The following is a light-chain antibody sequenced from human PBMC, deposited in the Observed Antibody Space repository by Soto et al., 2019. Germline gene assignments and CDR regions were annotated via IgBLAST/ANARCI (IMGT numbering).Light chain of an antibody. V-gene: IGLV1-51*01. J-gene: IGLJ1*01. CDR3: GTWDSSLSFV. CDR2: DND. CDR1: SSNIGAHYD. Sequence: QSVLTQPPSVSGAPGQRVTISCTGSSSNIGAHYDVHWYQQLPGTAPKLLIYDNDQRSSGIPDRFSGSKSGTSATLAITGLQTGDEADYYCGTWDSSLSFVFGTGTKLTVL.